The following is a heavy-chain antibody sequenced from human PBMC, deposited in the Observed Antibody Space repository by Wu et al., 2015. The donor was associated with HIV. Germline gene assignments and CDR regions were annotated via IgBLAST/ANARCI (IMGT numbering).Heavy chain of an antibody. J-gene: IGHJ4*02. Sequence: QVQLVQSGAEVKKPGASAKVSCKASGYTFTGYYMHWVRQAPGQGLEWMGWINPNSGGTNYAQKFQGRVTMTRDTSISTAYMELSRLRSDDTAVYYCARDQEVVGDPPSMAWAWGQGTLVTVSS. CDR3: ARDQEVVGDPPSMAWA. CDR2: INPNSGGT. CDR1: GYTFTGYY. D-gene: IGHD2-2*01. V-gene: IGHV1-2*02.